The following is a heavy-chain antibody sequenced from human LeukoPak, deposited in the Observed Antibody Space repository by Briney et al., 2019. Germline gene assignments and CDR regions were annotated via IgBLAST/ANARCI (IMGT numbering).Heavy chain of an antibody. Sequence: SETLSLTCAVYGGSIRGYWGSWIRQPPGKGLEWIGEINDAGRTNYNPSLKSPVTISVDTSKNQFSLNLNSVTAADTAVYYCARHRSRTRAFDYWGQGTLVTVSS. J-gene: IGHJ4*02. CDR1: GGSIRGYW. CDR3: ARHRSRTRAFDY. CDR2: INDAGRT. D-gene: IGHD1-14*01. V-gene: IGHV4-34*01.